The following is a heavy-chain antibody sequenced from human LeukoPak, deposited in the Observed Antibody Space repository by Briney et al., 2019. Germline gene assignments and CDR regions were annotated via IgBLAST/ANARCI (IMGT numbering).Heavy chain of an antibody. J-gene: IGHJ6*02. Sequence: PGGSLRLSCAASGFTFSSYSMNWVRQAPGKGLEWVPYISSSSSTIYYADSVKGRFTISRDNAKNSLYLQMNSLRAEDTAVYYCARDPTREPWSLSYGMDVWGQGTTVTVSS. CDR2: ISSSSSTI. CDR3: ARDPTREPWSLSYGMDV. CDR1: GFTFSSYS. D-gene: IGHD3-16*02. V-gene: IGHV3-48*04.